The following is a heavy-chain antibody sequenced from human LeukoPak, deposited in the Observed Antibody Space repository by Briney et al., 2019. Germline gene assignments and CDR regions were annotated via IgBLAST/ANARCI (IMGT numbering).Heavy chain of an antibody. D-gene: IGHD1-26*01. Sequence: GGSLRLSCAASGFTFSGYSMNWVRQAPGKGLEWVSSISSSSSYIYYADSVKGRFTISRDNAKNSLYLQMNSLRAEDTAVYYCARGVGGATSFHYYYYYMDVWGKGTTVTVSS. CDR1: GFTFSGYS. V-gene: IGHV3-21*01. CDR2: ISSSSSYI. CDR3: ARGVGGATSFHYYYYYMDV. J-gene: IGHJ6*03.